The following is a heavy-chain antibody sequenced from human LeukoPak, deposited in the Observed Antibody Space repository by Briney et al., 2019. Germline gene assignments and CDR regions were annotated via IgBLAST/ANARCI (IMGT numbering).Heavy chain of an antibody. CDR2: ISITSGYM. CDR1: GFKFSAYS. J-gene: IGHJ4*02. CDR3: VRVGRLLWFGL. V-gene: IGHV3-21*01. D-gene: IGHD3-10*01. Sequence: GGSLRLSCAASGFKFSAYSMNWVRQAPGKGLEWVSSISITSGYMYYSDSRKGRFTISRDNAKDSLYLQMNRLRAEDTAVYYCVRVGRLLWFGLWGQGPLVTVSS.